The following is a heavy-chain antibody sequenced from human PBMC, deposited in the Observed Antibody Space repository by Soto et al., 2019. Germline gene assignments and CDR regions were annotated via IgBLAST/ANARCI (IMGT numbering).Heavy chain of an antibody. CDR3: ANTYPNPPWFGEFYGMDV. J-gene: IGHJ6*02. CDR1: GFTFSSYA. Sequence: GGSLRLSCAASGFTFSSYAMSWVRQAPGKGLEWVSAISGSGGSTYYADSVKGRFTISRDNSKNTLYLQMNSLRAEDTAVYYCANTYPNPPWFGEFYGMDVWGQGTTVTVSS. V-gene: IGHV3-23*01. CDR2: ISGSGGST. D-gene: IGHD3-10*01.